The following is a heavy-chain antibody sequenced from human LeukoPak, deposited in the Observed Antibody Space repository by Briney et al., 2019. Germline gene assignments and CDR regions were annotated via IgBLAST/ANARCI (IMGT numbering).Heavy chain of an antibody. J-gene: IGHJ4*02. CDR1: TFTFSLYE. D-gene: IGHD6-19*01. CDR2: ISSSGSTK. V-gene: IGHV3-48*03. CDR3: ARLSGTGWNYYDY. Sequence: PGGSLRLSCAASTFTFSLYEMNWIRQAPGRGLDWISYISSSGSTKYYADSVKGRDTISRDNAKNSLYLQMNSLRAEDTAVYYCARLSGTGWNYYDYWGQGTLVAVSS.